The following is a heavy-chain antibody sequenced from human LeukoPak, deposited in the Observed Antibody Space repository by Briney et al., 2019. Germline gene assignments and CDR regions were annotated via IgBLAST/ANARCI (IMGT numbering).Heavy chain of an antibody. J-gene: IGHJ4*02. CDR3: ARVAGTTGTTRSAALFDY. CDR2: IYYSGST. CDR1: GGSISSGGYY. D-gene: IGHD1-1*01. V-gene: IGHV4-31*03. Sequence: SQTLSLTCTVSGGSISSGGYYWSWIRQHPGKGLEWIGYIYYSGSTYYNPSLKSRVTISVDTSKNQFSLKLSSVTAADTAVYYCARVAGTTGTTRSAALFDYWGQGTLVTVSS.